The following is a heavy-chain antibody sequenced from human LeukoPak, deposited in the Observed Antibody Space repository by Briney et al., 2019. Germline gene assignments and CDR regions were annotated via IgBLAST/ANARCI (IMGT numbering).Heavy chain of an antibody. Sequence: GGSLRLSCAASGFTFSDYYMSWIRQAPGKGLEYVSAISSNGGSTYYANSVKGRFTISRDNSKNTLYLQMGSLRAEDMAVYYCARDRYDFWSGYYTGLFDYWGQGTLVTVSS. D-gene: IGHD3-3*01. J-gene: IGHJ4*02. CDR1: GFTFSDYY. CDR2: ISSNGGST. CDR3: ARDRYDFWSGYYTGLFDY. V-gene: IGHV3-64*01.